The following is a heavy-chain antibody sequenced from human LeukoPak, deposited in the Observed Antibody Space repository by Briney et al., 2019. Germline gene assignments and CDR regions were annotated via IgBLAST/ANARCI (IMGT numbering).Heavy chain of an antibody. CDR2: INPNSGGT. J-gene: IGHJ4*02. CDR1: AYTFTGYY. V-gene: IGHV1-2*02. Sequence: ASVTVSFTASAYTFTGYYMHWVRQAPAQGLEWMGWINPNSGGTNYAQKFQGRVTITRDTAIGTAYMELSRLRSDDKAVYYCARDLIVATPFDYWGQGAVVTVSS. D-gene: IGHD5-12*01. CDR3: ARDLIVATPFDY.